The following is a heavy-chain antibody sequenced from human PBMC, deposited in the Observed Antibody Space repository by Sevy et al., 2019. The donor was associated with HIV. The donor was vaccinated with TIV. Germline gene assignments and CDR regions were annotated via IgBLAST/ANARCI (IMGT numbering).Heavy chain of an antibody. CDR3: ARGVGNSWYYFDY. CDR2: IIPILGTV. Sequence: ASVKVSCKASGGTFSSYGISWVRQAPGHGLEWMGGIIPILGTVNYVQKFQGRVTVTADESTKTAYMELGSLRSEDTAVYYCARGVGNSWYYFDYWGQETLVTVSS. V-gene: IGHV1-69*13. CDR1: GGTFSSYG. J-gene: IGHJ4*02. D-gene: IGHD6-13*01.